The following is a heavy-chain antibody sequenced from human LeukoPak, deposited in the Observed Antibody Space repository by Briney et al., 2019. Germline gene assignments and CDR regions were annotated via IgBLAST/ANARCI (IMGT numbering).Heavy chain of an antibody. CDR1: GFTFSSYA. J-gene: IGHJ6*03. Sequence: GGSLRLSCAASGFTFSSYAMSWVRQAPGKGLEWVSAISGSGGSTYYADSVKGRFTISRDNSKNTLYLQMNSLRAEDTAVYYCAKELHTAMAEYYYYYMDVWGKGTTVTVSS. CDR3: AKELHTAMAEYYYYYMDV. D-gene: IGHD5-18*01. V-gene: IGHV3-23*01. CDR2: ISGSGGST.